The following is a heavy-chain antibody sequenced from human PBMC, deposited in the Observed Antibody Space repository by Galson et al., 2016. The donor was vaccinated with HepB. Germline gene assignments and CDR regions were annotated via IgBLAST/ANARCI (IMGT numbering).Heavy chain of an antibody. V-gene: IGHV5-51*01. D-gene: IGHD1-1*01. CDR1: GYRFSNFW. Sequence: QSGAEVKKPGESLRISCKASGYRFSNFWIGWVRQMPGRGLEWMGSIYPSDSDRKYSPSLQGQVTFSGDKSINTAYLQWRSLRASDTGIYYCARTARRPTSYGMDVWGQGTTVSVSS. CDR2: IYPSDSDR. CDR3: ARTARRPTSYGMDV. J-gene: IGHJ6*02.